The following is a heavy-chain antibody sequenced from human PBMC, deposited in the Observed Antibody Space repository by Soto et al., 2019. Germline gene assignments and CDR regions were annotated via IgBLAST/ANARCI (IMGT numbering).Heavy chain of an antibody. D-gene: IGHD3-22*01. CDR1: GGSISSGGYY. CDR2: IYYSGST. V-gene: IGHV4-31*03. J-gene: IGHJ4*02. Sequence: SETLSLTCTVSGGSISSGGYYWSWIRQHPGKGLEWIGYIYYSGSTYYNPSLKSRVTISVDTSKNQFSLKLSSVTAADTAVYYCARVSDSSGYYYGELDYWGQGTLVTVSS. CDR3: ARVSDSSGYYYGELDY.